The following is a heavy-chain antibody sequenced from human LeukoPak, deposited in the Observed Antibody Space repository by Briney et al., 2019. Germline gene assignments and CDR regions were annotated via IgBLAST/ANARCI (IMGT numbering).Heavy chain of an antibody. V-gene: IGHV4-39*01. CDR2: IYYSGST. CDR3: ARRGGSGYFDY. D-gene: IGHD3-22*01. J-gene: IGHJ4*02. Sequence: PSETLSLTCTVSGGSISSSNYYWGWIRQPPGKGLEWIGIIYYSGSTSYNPPLKSRVTISVDTSKNQFSLKLSSVTAADTAVYYCARRGGSGYFDYWGQGTLVTVSS. CDR1: GGSISSSNYY.